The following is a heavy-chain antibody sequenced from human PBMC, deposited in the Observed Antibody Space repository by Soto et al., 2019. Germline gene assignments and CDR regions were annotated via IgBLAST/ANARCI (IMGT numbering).Heavy chain of an antibody. CDR3: AHRRVRDSSGENFAS. CDR1: GFSLNTNAVG. J-gene: IGHJ4*02. V-gene: IGHV2-5*02. D-gene: IGHD6-19*01. Sequence: QITLKESGPTLVKPTQTLTLTCTFSGFSLNTNAVGVAWIRQPPGKALEWLALLYWDDDKRYSPSLKSRLTIPTDTSKNQVVLTMPKMDPEDTATYYCAHRRVRDSSGENFASWGQGTLLTVSS. CDR2: LYWDDDK.